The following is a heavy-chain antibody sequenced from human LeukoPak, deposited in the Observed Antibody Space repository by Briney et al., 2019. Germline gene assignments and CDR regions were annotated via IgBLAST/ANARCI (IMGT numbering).Heavy chain of an antibody. Sequence: ASVKVSCKASGYTFTSYYMHWVRQAPGQGLEWMGIINPSGGSTSCAQKFQGRVTMTRDTSTSTVYMELSSLRSEDTAVYYCARGDRAMVRGVIITLIDYWGQGTLVTVSS. CDR1: GYTFTSYY. D-gene: IGHD3-10*01. V-gene: IGHV1-46*01. CDR2: INPSGGST. CDR3: ARGDRAMVRGVIITLIDY. J-gene: IGHJ4*02.